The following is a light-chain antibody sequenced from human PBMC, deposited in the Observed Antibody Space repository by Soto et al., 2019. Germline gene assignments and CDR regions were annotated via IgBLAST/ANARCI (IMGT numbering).Light chain of an antibody. V-gene: IGLV4-69*01. CDR2: LNSDGSH. CDR3: QTWGTGAAV. CDR1: SGHSSYA. J-gene: IGLJ7*01. Sequence: QLVLTQSPSASASLGASVKLTCTLSSGHSSYAIAWHQQQPEKGPRYLMKLNSDGSHTKGYGILDRFSGSSSGAERYLTISSLQSEDEADYYCQTWGTGAAVFGGGTQLTVL.